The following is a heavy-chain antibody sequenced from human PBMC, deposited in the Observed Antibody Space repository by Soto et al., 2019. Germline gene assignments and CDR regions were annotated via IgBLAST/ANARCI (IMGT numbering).Heavy chain of an antibody. V-gene: IGHV3-23*01. Sequence: GGSLRLSNTVSELTIRNHAVRWISKDPGKGLEWVSAISGSGGSTYYADSVKGRFTISRDNSKNTLYLQMNSLRAEDTAVYYCVNGRGRLLWCWNEGFGICGEGTMVTGSS. J-gene: IGHJ3*02. CDR2: ISGSGGST. CDR1: ELTIRNHA. CDR3: VNGRGRLLWCWNEGFGI. D-gene: IGHD3-10*01.